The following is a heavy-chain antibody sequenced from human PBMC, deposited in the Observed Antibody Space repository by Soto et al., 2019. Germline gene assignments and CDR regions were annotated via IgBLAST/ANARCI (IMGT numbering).Heavy chain of an antibody. Sequence: QVQLVQSGTEVKKPGSSVQVSCKASGGTFTNYAVSWVRQAPGQGLEWMGGIIPALGTTNSAQKFQDRVTRSAGIGTSTDYLELRSLTSEDTAVYFCARGGGYCDAGACYPLYYYSGMDVWGQGTTVIVS. CDR1: GGTFTNYA. CDR2: IIPALGTT. CDR3: ARGGGYCDAGACYPLYYYSGMDV. J-gene: IGHJ6*02. V-gene: IGHV1-69*06. D-gene: IGHD2-15*01.